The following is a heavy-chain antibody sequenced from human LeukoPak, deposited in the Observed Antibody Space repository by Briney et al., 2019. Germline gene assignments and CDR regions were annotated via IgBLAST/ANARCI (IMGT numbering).Heavy chain of an antibody. D-gene: IGHD3-3*01. Sequence: PGGSLRLSCAASGFTFNNYGMHWVRQAPGKWLEWVAFIRYDGSNKYYADSVGGRFTISRDNSKNTLYLQMSSLRAEDTAVYYCAKGFWKWFDPCGQGTLVTVSS. CDR3: AKGFWKWFDP. CDR1: GFTFNNYG. CDR2: IRYDGSNK. V-gene: IGHV3-30*02. J-gene: IGHJ5*02.